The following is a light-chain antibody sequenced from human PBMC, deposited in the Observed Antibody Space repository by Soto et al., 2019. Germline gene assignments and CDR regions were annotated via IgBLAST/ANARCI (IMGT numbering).Light chain of an antibody. CDR1: QNINNY. Sequence: SQMTQCPSSLSASVGDRVTITCQASQNINNYLNWYHQTPGKAPNLLIYAASTLQSGVPSRFSGSGSGTDFTLTITSLQPADFATYYCQQTYNTPLTFGGGTKVDIK. J-gene: IGKJ4*01. V-gene: IGKV1-39*01. CDR2: AAS. CDR3: QQTYNTPLT.